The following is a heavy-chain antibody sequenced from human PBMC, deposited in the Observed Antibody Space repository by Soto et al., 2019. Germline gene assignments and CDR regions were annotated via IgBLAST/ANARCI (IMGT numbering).Heavy chain of an antibody. CDR2: VNPILAMS. J-gene: IGHJ4*02. Sequence: QVQLVQSGAEVKKPGSSVKVSCKASGDTFSFYTLNWIRQAPGQGFEWVGRVNPILAMSSSAHKFQGRVSMWTEXXTGTAYLELGSLRSDGTAVYYFATSYGSWGSHFCYWGQGTLVTVSS. V-gene: IGHV1-69*02. CDR3: ATSYGSWGSHFCY. D-gene: IGHD3-10*01. CDR1: GDTFSFYT.